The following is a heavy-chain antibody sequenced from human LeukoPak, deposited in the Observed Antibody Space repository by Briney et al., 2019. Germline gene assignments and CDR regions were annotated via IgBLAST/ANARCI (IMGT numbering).Heavy chain of an antibody. J-gene: IGHJ4*02. D-gene: IGHD3-16*01. CDR2: IIPILGIA. V-gene: IGHV1-69*04. CDR3: ARVGVVQTFDY. CDR1: GGTFSSYA. Sequence: SVKVSCKASGGTFSSYAISWVRQAPGQGLEWMGRIIPILGIANYAQKFQGRVTITADKSTSTAYMELSSLRSEDTAVYYCARVGVVQTFDYWGQGTLVTVSS.